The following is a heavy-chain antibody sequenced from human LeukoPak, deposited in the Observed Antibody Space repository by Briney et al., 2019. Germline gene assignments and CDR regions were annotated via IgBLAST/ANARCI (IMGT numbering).Heavy chain of an antibody. CDR1: GGSISSGSYY. CDR3: ATETYDSSGYPEY. J-gene: IGHJ4*02. D-gene: IGHD3-22*01. CDR2: IYYSGSA. V-gene: IGHV4-39*01. Sequence: PSETLSLTCTVSGGSISSGSYYWGWIRQPPGKGLEWIGSIYYSGSAYYNPSLKSRVTISVDTSKNQFSLKLSSVTAADTAVYYCATETYDSSGYPEYWGQGTLVTVSS.